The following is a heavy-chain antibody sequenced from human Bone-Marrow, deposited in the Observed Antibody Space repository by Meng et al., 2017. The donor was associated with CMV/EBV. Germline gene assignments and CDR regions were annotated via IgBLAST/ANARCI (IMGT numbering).Heavy chain of an antibody. V-gene: IGHV3-74*01. J-gene: IGHJ4*02. Sequence: GGSLRLSCAASGFTFSSYWMHWVRQAPGKGLVWVSRINSDGSSTSYADSVKGRFTISRDNAKNSLYLQMNSLRAEDTAVYYCARGGYSYGLHNFDYWGQGTLVTVSS. CDR1: GFTFSSYW. D-gene: IGHD5-18*01. CDR3: ARGGYSYGLHNFDY. CDR2: INSDGSST.